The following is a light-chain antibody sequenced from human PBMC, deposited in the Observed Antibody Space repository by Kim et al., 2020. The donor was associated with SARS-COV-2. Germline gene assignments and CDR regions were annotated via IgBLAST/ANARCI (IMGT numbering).Light chain of an antibody. V-gene: IGLV3-1*01. CDR3: QAWDGSTGV. Sequence: SYELTQPPSVSVSPGQTATITCSGDKLGDKYACWYQQRPGQSPILVIYLDTKRPSGIPERFSGSNSGNTATLTISGTQAMDEADYYCQAWDGSTGVFGTG. CDR2: LDT. J-gene: IGLJ1*01. CDR1: KLGDKY.